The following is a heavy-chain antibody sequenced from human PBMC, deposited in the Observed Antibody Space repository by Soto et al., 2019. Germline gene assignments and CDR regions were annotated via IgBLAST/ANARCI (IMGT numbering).Heavy chain of an antibody. CDR1: GFTFSTYN. CDR2: ISSSSTYI. CDR3: AGGWLRDPWMQ. V-gene: IGHV3-21*01. D-gene: IGHD5-12*01. J-gene: IGHJ4*02. Sequence: EVQLVESGGGLVKPGGSLKLSCAASGFTFSTYNMNWVRQAPGEGLEWVSSISSSSTYIYYADSVKGRLTISRDNAKNSLYLQRKRLGAGDTAVYDWAGGWLRDPWMQWGQGTLVAVSS.